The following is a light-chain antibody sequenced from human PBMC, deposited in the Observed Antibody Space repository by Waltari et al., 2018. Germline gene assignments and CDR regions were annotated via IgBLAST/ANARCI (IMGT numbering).Light chain of an antibody. J-gene: IGKJ1*01. Sequence: EIVLTQSPGTLSLSPGNTATLSCRASQSVSSSYLDWYQQKPGQAPRLLIYGASSRATGIPDRFSGSGSGTDFTLTISRLEPEDFAVYYCQQYGSSPQTFGQGTKVEIK. CDR2: GAS. CDR1: QSVSSSY. V-gene: IGKV3-20*01. CDR3: QQYGSSPQT.